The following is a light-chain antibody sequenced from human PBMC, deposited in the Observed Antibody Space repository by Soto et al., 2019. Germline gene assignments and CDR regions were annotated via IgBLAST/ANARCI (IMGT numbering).Light chain of an antibody. CDR2: DNN. J-gene: IGLJ2*01. CDR3: AAWDNSLNVIL. Sequence: QAVVTQPPSVSAAPGQTVTISCSGSSSNIGNHYVSWYQQFPGTAPKLLLYDNNERPSGIPDRFSGSKSGTSATLGITGLQTGDEADYYCAAWDNSLNVILFGGGTKVTVL. CDR1: SSNIGNHY. V-gene: IGLV1-51*01.